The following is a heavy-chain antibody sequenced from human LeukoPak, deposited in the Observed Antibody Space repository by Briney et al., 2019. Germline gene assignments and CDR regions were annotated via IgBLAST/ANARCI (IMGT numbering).Heavy chain of an antibody. Sequence: VKVSCKASGYTFTSYGISWVRQAPGQGLEWMGWISAYNGNTNYAQKFQGRVTMTRNTSISTAYMELSSLRSEDTAVYYCARDLPGGAAISGYWGQGTLVTVSS. J-gene: IGHJ4*02. V-gene: IGHV1-18*01. D-gene: IGHD6-25*01. CDR3: ARDLPGGAAISGY. CDR2: ISAYNGNT. CDR1: GYTFTSYG.